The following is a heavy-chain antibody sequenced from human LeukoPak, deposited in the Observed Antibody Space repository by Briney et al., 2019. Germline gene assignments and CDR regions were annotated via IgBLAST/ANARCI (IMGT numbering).Heavy chain of an antibody. J-gene: IGHJ6*03. CDR3: ARVPQYYYYYMDV. CDR1: GGSISSSSYY. Sequence: SETLSLTCTVSGGSISSSSYYWGWIRQPPGKGLEWIGSMYYSGSTYYNPSLKSRVTISVDTSKNQFSLKLSSVAAADTAVYYCARVPQYYYYYMDVWGKGTTVTISS. D-gene: IGHD2-2*01. CDR2: MYYSGST. V-gene: IGHV4-39*01.